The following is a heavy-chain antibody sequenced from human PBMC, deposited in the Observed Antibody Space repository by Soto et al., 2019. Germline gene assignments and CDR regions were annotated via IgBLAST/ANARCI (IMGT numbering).Heavy chain of an antibody. CDR3: ARDRVEWLPTAPEFDY. CDR2: ISSSSSTI. CDR1: GFTFSSYS. J-gene: IGHJ4*02. V-gene: IGHV3-48*01. Sequence: GGSLRLSCAASGFTFSSYSMNWVRQAPGKGLEWVSYISSSSSTIYYADSVKGRFTISRDNAKNSLYLQMNSLRAEDTAVYYCARDRVEWLPTAPEFDYWGQGTLVTVSS. D-gene: IGHD3-3*01.